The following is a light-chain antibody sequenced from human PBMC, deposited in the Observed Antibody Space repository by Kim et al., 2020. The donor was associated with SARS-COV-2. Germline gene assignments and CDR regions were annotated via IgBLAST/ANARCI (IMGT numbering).Light chain of an antibody. Sequence: VTLACTGSRSNIGAGYDVHWHQHLPGTAPRLLIYGNTNRPSGVPDRFSGFKSGTSASLAITGLQAEDEADYYCQSYDSSLSGSWVFGGGTQLTVL. CDR1: RSNIGAGYD. CDR2: GNT. CDR3: QSYDSSLSGSWV. J-gene: IGLJ3*02. V-gene: IGLV1-40*01.